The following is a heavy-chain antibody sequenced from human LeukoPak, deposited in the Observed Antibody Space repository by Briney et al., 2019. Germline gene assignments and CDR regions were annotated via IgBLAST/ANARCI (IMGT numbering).Heavy chain of an antibody. D-gene: IGHD1-1*01. V-gene: IGHV3-48*01. CDR3: ARDRDLRSGTYMDV. CDR1: GFTFSSYS. CDR2: ISSSSSTI. J-gene: IGHJ6*03. Sequence: GGSLRLSCAASGFTFSSYSMNWVRQAPGKGLEWVSYISSSSSTIYYADSVKGRFTISRDNAKNSLYLQMNSLRAEDTAVYYCARDRDLRSGTYMDVWGKGTTVTVSS.